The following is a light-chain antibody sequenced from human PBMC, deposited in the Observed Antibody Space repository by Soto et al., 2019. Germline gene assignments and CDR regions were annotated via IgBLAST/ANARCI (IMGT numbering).Light chain of an antibody. V-gene: IGKV1-5*01. J-gene: IGKJ2*01. CDR1: QSISSW. CDR3: QQYNSYWYT. Sequence: DIQMTQSPSTLSASVGDRVTITCRASQSISSWLAWYQQKPGKAPKLLIYDASSLESGVPSRFSGSGSGTEFTLTISSLQPDDFASYYCQQYNSYWYTLRQGTKV. CDR2: DAS.